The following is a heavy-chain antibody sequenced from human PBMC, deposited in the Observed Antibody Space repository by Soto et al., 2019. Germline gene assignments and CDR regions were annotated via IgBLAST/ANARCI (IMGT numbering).Heavy chain of an antibody. J-gene: IGHJ5*02. CDR2: ISGSGGST. V-gene: IGHV3-23*01. Sequence: EVQLLESGGGLVQPGGSLRLSCAASGFTFSSYAMSWVRQAPGKGLEWVSAISGSGGSTYYADSVKGRFTISRDNSKNTMYLQMNSLRAEDTAGYYCAKDEPYSGGVSWFDPWGQGTLVTVSS. CDR1: GFTFSSYA. D-gene: IGHD6-19*01. CDR3: AKDEPYSGGVSWFDP.